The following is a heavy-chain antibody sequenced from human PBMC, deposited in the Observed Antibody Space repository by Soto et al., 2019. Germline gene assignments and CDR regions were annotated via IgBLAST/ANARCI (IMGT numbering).Heavy chain of an antibody. J-gene: IGHJ3*02. CDR1: GFTFSNAW. V-gene: IGHV3-15*07. CDR2: IKSKTDGGTT. Sequence: GGSLRLSCAASGFTFSNAWMNWVRQAPGKGLEWVGRIKSKTDGGTTDYAAPVKGRFTISRVDSKNTLYLQMNSLKTEDTAVYYCTTDPATGVYITMVRGVIMGDDAFDIWGQGTMVTVSS. CDR3: TTDPATGVYITMVRGVIMGDDAFDI. D-gene: IGHD3-10*01.